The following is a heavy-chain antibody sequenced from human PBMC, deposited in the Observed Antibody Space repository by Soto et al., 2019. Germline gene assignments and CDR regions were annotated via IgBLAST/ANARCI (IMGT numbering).Heavy chain of an antibody. CDR3: ASDMSTT. CDR1: GYTFTSHD. D-gene: IGHD2-2*01. V-gene: IGHV1-8*01. Sequence: QVQLVQSGAEVKKPGASVKVSSKASGYTFTSHDINWMRQTTGQGLEWMGWMNPNSGHTNYAQNFQGRVTMTRDTSINTAYMELTNLRSEDTAIYYCASDMSTTWGQGTLVTVSS. J-gene: IGHJ5*02. CDR2: MNPNSGHT.